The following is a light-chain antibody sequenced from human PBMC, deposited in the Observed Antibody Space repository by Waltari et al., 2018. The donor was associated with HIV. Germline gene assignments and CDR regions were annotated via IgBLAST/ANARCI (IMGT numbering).Light chain of an antibody. CDR2: EVS. Sequence: QSALTQPAAVSGSPGQSITISCTGTSSDVGHYNVVSWYQQHPGKAPKPMIYEVSKRPAGVSNRFSGSKSGNTASLTISGLQAEDEADYSCCSYAGSSTHVFGAGTKVTVL. CDR1: SSDVGHYNV. V-gene: IGLV2-23*02. J-gene: IGLJ1*01. CDR3: CSYAGSSTHV.